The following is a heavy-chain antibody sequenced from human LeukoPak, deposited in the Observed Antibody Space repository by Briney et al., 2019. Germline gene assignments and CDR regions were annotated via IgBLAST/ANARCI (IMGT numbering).Heavy chain of an antibody. D-gene: IGHD3-10*01. V-gene: IGHV4-30-2*01. Sequence: PSQTLSLTCAVSGGSISSGGYSWSWIRQPPGKGLEWIGYIYRSGSTYYNPSLKSRVTISVDRSKNQFSLKLSSVTAADTAVYYCARARSGGYAFDIWGQGTMVTVSS. CDR3: ARARSGGYAFDI. CDR1: GGSISSGGYS. CDR2: IYRSGST. J-gene: IGHJ3*02.